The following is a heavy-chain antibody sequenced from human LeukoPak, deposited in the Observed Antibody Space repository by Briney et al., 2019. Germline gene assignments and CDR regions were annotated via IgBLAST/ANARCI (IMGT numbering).Heavy chain of an antibody. D-gene: IGHD3-22*01. CDR2: INHSGST. V-gene: IGHV4-34*01. J-gene: IGHJ6*03. Sequence: SETLSLTCAVYGGSFSGYYWSWIRQPPGKGLEWIREINHSGSTNYNPSLKSRVTISVDTSKNQFSLKLSSVTAADTAVYYCARYVYDSSGYYYYYYYMDVWGKGTTVTVSS. CDR1: GGSFSGYY. CDR3: ARYVYDSSGYYYYYYYMDV.